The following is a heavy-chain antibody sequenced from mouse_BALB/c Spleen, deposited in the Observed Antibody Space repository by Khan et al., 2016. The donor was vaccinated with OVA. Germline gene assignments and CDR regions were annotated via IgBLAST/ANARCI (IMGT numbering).Heavy chain of an antibody. D-gene: IGHD1-1*01. V-gene: IGHV1S81*02. J-gene: IGHJ2*01. CDR2: TNPTNGRN. Sequence: QVQLQQPGAELVKAGASVKMSCKASGYTFTSYWMHWVKQRLGQGLEWFAETNPTNGRNYYNEQFKSKATLTVDKYSSTAYMLLSGPTFEDSAVYYCARIKKIVATYFDYWGQGTTLTVSS. CDR3: ARIKKIVATYFDY. CDR1: GYTFTSYW.